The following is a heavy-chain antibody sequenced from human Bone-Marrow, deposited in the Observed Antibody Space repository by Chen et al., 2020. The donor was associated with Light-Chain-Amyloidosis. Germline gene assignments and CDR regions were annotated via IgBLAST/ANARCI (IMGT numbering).Heavy chain of an antibody. CDR2: IYTSGST. Sequence: QLQLQESGPGLVTPSETLSLTCTVSGDSIDNYFYYWGWIRQAPGKGLEWIGTIYTSGSTYYNPSLKSRVAMSVDTSKKQFSLILNSVTAADTAMYYCARPATPIGRIWFDPWGQGILVTVSS. CDR1: GDSIDNYFYY. V-gene: IGHV4-39*01. J-gene: IGHJ5*02. D-gene: IGHD2-15*01. CDR3: ARPATPIGRIWFDP.